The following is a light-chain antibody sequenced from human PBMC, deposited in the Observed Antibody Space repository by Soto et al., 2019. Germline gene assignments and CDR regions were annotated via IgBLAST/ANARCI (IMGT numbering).Light chain of an antibody. V-gene: IGKV1-5*03. CDR1: QSISTW. J-gene: IGKJ1*01. CDR2: KAS. CDR3: QHYDSYPWT. Sequence: IQLTQSPSSLSASVGDRVTITCRASQSISTWLAWYQQKPGKAPDLLIYKASSLESGVPSRFSGSGSGTEFTLTISSLQPDDFATYYCQHYDSYPWTFGQGTKVDIK.